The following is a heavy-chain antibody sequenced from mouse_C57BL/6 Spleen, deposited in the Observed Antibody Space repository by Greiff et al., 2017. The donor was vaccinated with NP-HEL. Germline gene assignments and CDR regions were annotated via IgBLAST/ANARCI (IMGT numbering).Heavy chain of an antibody. Sequence: DVKLVESGGGLVQPGGSLKLSCAASGFTFSDYYMYWVRQTPEKRLEWVAYISNGGGSTYYPDTVKGRFTISRDNAKNTLYLQMSRLKSEDTAMYYCARGDPRGYWYFDVWGTGTTVTVSS. CDR3: ARGDPRGYWYFDV. V-gene: IGHV5-12*01. J-gene: IGHJ1*03. CDR2: ISNGGGST. CDR1: GFTFSDYY.